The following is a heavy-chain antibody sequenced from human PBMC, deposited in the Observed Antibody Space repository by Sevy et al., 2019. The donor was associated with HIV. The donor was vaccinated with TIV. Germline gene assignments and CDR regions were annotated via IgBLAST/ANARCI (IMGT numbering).Heavy chain of an antibody. CDR3: ARESYYDFWSGYVHAFDI. Sequence: GGSLRLSCVASEFIFNDAWMHWVRQAPGKGLEWVAVIWYDGSNKYYADSVKGRFTISRDNSKNTLYLQMNSLRAEDTAVYYCARESYYDFWSGYVHAFDIWGQGTMVTVSS. V-gene: IGHV3-33*08. CDR1: EFIFNDAW. J-gene: IGHJ3*02. D-gene: IGHD3-3*01. CDR2: IWYDGSNK.